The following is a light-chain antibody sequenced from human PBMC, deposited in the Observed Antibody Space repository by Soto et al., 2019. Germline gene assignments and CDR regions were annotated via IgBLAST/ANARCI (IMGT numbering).Light chain of an antibody. CDR1: SSDVGGYNF. V-gene: IGLV2-11*01. CDR3: CSYAGSDTYV. Sequence: QSVLTQPRSVSGSPGQSVTISCTGTSSDVGGYNFVSWYQHHPCYAPKLIIFDVSKRPSGFPDRFSASKFDNTASLTISGLQAEDEADYYCCSYAGSDTYVFATGTKVTVL. J-gene: IGLJ1*01. CDR2: DVS.